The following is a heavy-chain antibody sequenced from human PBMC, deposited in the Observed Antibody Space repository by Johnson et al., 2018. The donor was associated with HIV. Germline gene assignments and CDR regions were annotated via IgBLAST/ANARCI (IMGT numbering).Heavy chain of an antibody. V-gene: IGHV3-9*01. CDR1: GFTFDDYA. J-gene: IGHJ3*02. CDR3: AKDIGWELQSAFDI. CDR2: ISWNTGNI. D-gene: IGHD1-26*01. Sequence: VQLVESGGGLVQPGRSLRLSCAASGFTFDDYAMHWVRQAPGKGLEWVSGISWNTGNIGYADSVKGRFTISRDNANNSLYLQMNSLRAEDTALYYCAKDIGWELQSAFDIWGQGTMVTVSS.